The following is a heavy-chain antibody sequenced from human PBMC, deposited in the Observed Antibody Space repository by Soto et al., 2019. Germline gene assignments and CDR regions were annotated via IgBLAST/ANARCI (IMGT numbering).Heavy chain of an antibody. CDR2: IYHSGNT. V-gene: IGHV4-30-2*01. D-gene: IGHD3-10*01. CDR1: GGSISNGGSS. J-gene: IGHJ5*02. Sequence: SETLSLTCVVSGGSISNGGSSWSWIRQPPGKGLEWIAYIYHSGNTYYNPSLKSRVTISVDRSKYQFSLNLNPVTAADTAVYYCARYFYGSVNWFDPWGQGTLVTVSS. CDR3: ARYFYGSVNWFDP.